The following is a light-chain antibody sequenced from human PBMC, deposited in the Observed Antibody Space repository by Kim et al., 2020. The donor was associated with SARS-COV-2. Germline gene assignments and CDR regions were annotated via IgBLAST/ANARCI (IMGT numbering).Light chain of an antibody. CDR2: YDS. J-gene: IGLJ3*02. V-gene: IGLV3-21*04. CDR1: NIGSKG. Sequence: PGVTARSTCGGDNIGSKGVRWHQQKPGQAPVLVIRYDSDRPSGIPERFSGSTSGNTATLTISRVEAGDEADYYCQVWDSSSDHWLFGGGTRLTVL. CDR3: QVWDSSSDHWL.